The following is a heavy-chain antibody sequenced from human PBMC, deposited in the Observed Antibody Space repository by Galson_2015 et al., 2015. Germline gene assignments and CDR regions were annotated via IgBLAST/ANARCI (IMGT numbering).Heavy chain of an antibody. CDR3: ARYYYGSGRYFGY. CDR2: ISSNGRTM. CDR1: GFTFSSFD. V-gene: IGHV3-48*03. J-gene: IGHJ4*02. Sequence: SLRLSCAASGFTFSSFDMDWVRQAPGKGLEWVSYISSNGRTMYYADSVKGRFTISRDNTKNSLYLQMNSLRAEDTAIYYCARYYYGSGRYFGYWGQGTLVTASS. D-gene: IGHD3-10*01.